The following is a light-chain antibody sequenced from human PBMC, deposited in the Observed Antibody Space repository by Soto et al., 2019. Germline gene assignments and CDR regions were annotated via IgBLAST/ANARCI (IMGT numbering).Light chain of an antibody. J-gene: IGKJ2*01. Sequence: ERVMTQSPATLSVSPGERATLYCRASQSIASDLACYQQKPGQAPRLLIYGASTRASGIPARFSGSASGTEFTLTISSLQSEDFAVYYCHQYNNWPPTFGQGTKVEIK. CDR1: QSIASD. CDR2: GAS. V-gene: IGKV3-15*01. CDR3: HQYNNWPPT.